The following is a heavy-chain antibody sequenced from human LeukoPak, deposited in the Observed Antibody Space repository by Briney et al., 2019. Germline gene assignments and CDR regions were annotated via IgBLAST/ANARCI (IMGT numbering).Heavy chain of an antibody. CDR1: GYTFTSYD. J-gene: IGHJ5*02. CDR3: AIQYYDFWSGFLRGNWFDP. V-gene: IGHV1-8*01. Sequence: ASVKVSCKASGYTFTSYDINWVRQATGQGLEWMGWMNPNSGNTGYAQKFQGRVTMTRNTSISTAYMELSSLRSEDTAVYYCAIQYYDFWSGFLRGNWFDPWGQGTLVTVSS. CDR2: MNPNSGNT. D-gene: IGHD3-3*01.